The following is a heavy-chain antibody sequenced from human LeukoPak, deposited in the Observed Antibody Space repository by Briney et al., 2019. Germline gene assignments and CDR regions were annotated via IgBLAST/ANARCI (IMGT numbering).Heavy chain of an antibody. Sequence: GGSLRLSCAASGFMFDDYAMHWVRQVSGKGLEWVSLISGDGGSTYYADSVKGRFTISRDNSKNSLYPQMNSLRTEDTALYYCAKGGYTYDFPDYWGQGTLVTVSS. D-gene: IGHD5-18*01. J-gene: IGHJ4*02. CDR1: GFMFDDYA. V-gene: IGHV3-43*02. CDR2: ISGDGGST. CDR3: AKGGYTYDFPDY.